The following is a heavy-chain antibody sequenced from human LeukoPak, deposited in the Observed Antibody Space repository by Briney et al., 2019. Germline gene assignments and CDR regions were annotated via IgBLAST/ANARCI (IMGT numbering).Heavy chain of an antibody. D-gene: IGHD3-10*01. Sequence: PSETLSLTCTVSGGSISSYYWGWIRQPPGKGLEWIGSTSYSGATYYNPSLKSRLTLSVDTSKNQLTLTVNSVTAADTAVYYCARRPRGTGPYYYYYMDVWGKGTTVTISS. J-gene: IGHJ6*03. CDR1: GGSISSYY. CDR3: ARRPRGTGPYYYYYMDV. V-gene: IGHV4-39*01. CDR2: TSYSGAT.